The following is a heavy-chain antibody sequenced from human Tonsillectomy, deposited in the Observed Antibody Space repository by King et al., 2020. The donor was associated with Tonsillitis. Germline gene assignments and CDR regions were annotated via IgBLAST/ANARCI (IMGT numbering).Heavy chain of an antibody. V-gene: IGHV6-1*01. D-gene: IGHD3-10*01. Sequence: VQLQQSGPGLVKPSQTLSLTCAISGDSVSSNSAAWNWIRQSPSRGLEWLGRTYYRSKWYNDYAVSVKSRITINPDTSENQFSLQLNSVTPEDTAVYYCARDPMVRGVIANYYYYYGMDVWGQGTTVTVSS. CDR3: ARDPMVRGVIANYYYYYGMDV. CDR1: GDSVSSNSAA. J-gene: IGHJ6*02. CDR2: TYYRSKWYN.